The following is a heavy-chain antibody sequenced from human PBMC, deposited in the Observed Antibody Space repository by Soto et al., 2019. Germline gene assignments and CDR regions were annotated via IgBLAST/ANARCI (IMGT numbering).Heavy chain of an antibody. CDR1: GGSISSSSYY. CDR2: IYYSGST. J-gene: IGHJ4*02. CDR3: ARRTVNIRTFYSGLKTHCFDY. Sequence: QLQLQESGPGLVKPSETLSLTCAVSGGSISSSSYYWGWIRQPPGKGLEWIGSIYYSGSTYYTPSLRSRLAISVDTSNNQFSLKLNSVTAADTAVYYCARRTVNIRTFYSGLKTHCFDYWGQGTLVTVSS. D-gene: IGHD6-19*01. V-gene: IGHV4-39*01.